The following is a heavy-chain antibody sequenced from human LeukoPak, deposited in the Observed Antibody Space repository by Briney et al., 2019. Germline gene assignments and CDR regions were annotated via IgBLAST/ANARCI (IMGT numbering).Heavy chain of an antibody. CDR2: IYYSGST. CDR3: VRDYCGGDYYSAPWFDP. J-gene: IGHJ5*02. D-gene: IGHD2-21*01. V-gene: IGHV4-59*01. CDR1: GGSISSYY. Sequence: SETLSLTCTVSGGSISSYYWSWIRQPPGKGLEWIGHIYYSGSTNYNPSLKSRVTIAVDTSKNQFSLKLSSGTAAVTAVFYVVRDYCGGDYYSAPWFDPWGQGTLVTVSS.